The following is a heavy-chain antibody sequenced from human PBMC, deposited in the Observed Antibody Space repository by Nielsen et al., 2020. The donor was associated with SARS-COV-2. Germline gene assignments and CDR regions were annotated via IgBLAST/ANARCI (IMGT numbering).Heavy chain of an antibody. V-gene: IGHV3-11*03. D-gene: IGHD5-12*01. Sequence: GGSLRLSCAASGLTFSDYYMSWIRQAPGKGLEWVSYISDSSSYTNYAESVKGRFTISRDNAKNSLYLQMNSLRAEDTAVYYCATENVDKRDYGLDVWGQGTTVTVSS. CDR3: ATENVDKRDYGLDV. CDR1: GLTFSDYY. CDR2: ISDSSSYT. J-gene: IGHJ6*02.